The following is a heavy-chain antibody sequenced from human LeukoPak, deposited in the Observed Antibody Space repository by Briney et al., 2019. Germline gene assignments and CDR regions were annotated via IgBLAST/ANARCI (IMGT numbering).Heavy chain of an antibody. CDR2: ISGDGGST. CDR1: GFXFDNYA. Sequence: GGSLRLSCAASGFXFDNYAIHWVRQAPGKGLEWVSLISGDGGSTYYADSMKGRFTISRDNSKTSLYLQMNSLRTEDTALYYCARDSQEFFQHWGQGTLVTVSS. CDR3: ARDSQEFFQH. V-gene: IGHV3-43*02. J-gene: IGHJ1*01.